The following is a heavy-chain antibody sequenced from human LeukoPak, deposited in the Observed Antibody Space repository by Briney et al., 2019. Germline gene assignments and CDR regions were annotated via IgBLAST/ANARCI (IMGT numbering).Heavy chain of an antibody. J-gene: IGHJ6*04. V-gene: IGHV4-34*01. CDR3: ARGYGSGSYYHV. D-gene: IGHD3-10*01. Sequence: SETLSLTCAVYGGSFSGYYWSWIRQPPGKGLEWIGEINRGGSTNYNPSLKSLVTISVDTSKNQFSLKMSSLTAADTAVYYCARGYGSGSYYHVWGKGTTVTVSS. CDR1: GGSFSGYY. CDR2: INRGGST.